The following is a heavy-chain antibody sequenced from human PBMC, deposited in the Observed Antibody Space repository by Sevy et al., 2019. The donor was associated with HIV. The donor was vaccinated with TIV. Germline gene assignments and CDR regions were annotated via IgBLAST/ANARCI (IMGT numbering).Heavy chain of an antibody. V-gene: IGHV3-23*01. CDR3: AKEYYYDSSGSVGAFDI. D-gene: IGHD3-22*01. Sequence: GGSLRLSCEASGFTFRTYGMHWVRQAPGKGLEWVSAISGSGGSTYYADSVKGRFTISRDNSKNTLYLQMNSLRAEDMAVYYCAKEYYYDSSGSVGAFDIWGQGTMVTVSS. J-gene: IGHJ3*02. CDR2: ISGSGGST. CDR1: GFTFRTYG.